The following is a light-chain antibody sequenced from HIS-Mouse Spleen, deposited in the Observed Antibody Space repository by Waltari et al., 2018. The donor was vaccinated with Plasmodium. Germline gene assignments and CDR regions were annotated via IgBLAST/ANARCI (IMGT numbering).Light chain of an antibody. V-gene: IGLV3-9*01. CDR2: RDS. CDR1: NLGRKN. J-gene: IGLJ3*02. Sequence: SYELTQPLPVSVALGQTARITCGGNNLGRKNVHRDQQKPGQAPVLVNYRDSNRPSGIPGRFSGSNSGNTATLTISRAQAGDEADYYCQVWDSSTVFGGGTKLTVL. CDR3: QVWDSSTV.